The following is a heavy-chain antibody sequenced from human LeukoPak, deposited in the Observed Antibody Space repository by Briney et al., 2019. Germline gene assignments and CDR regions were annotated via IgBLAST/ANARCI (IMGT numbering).Heavy chain of an antibody. J-gene: IGHJ4*02. D-gene: IGHD5-12*01. Sequence: GGSLRLSCAASGFTFSSYWMHWVRQAPGKGLEWVAFIRYDGSNKYYADSVKGRFTISRDNSKNTLYLQMNSLRAEDTAVYYCAKDCSGYDLPDYWGQGTLVTVSS. CDR1: GFTFSSYW. V-gene: IGHV3-30*02. CDR2: IRYDGSNK. CDR3: AKDCSGYDLPDY.